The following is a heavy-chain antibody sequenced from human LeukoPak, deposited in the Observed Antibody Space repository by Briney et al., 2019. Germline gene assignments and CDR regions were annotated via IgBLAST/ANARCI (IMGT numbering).Heavy chain of an antibody. CDR3: ARGHEAEHGGDLDY. CDR1: GYTLTSYG. D-gene: IGHD2-21*02. Sequence: APVKVSCKASGYTLTSYGISWVRQAPGQGLEWMGWISPYNGNTKYAQKLQGRVTMTRDTSTSTAYMELRSLRSDDTAVYYCARGHEAEHGGDLDYWGQGTLVTVSS. V-gene: IGHV1-18*01. J-gene: IGHJ4*02. CDR2: ISPYNGNT.